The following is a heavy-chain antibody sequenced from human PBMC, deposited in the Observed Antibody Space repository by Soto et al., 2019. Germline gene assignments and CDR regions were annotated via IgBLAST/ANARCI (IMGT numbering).Heavy chain of an antibody. CDR2: IYYSGST. Sequence: PSETLSLTCTVSGGSISSSSYYWGWIRQPPGKGLEWIGSIYYSGSTYYNPSLKSRVTISVDTSKNQFSLKLSSVTAADTAVYYCARHYYGSGSYYGDSPNYYYYYYCMDVWGKGTTVTVSS. J-gene: IGHJ6*03. CDR3: ARHYYGSGSYYGDSPNYYYYYYCMDV. V-gene: IGHV4-39*01. CDR1: GGSISSSSYY. D-gene: IGHD3-10*01.